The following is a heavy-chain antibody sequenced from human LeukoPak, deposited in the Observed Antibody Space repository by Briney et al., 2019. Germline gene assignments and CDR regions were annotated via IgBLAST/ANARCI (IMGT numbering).Heavy chain of an antibody. D-gene: IGHD6-13*01. J-gene: IGHJ4*02. CDR2: IYYSGST. V-gene: IGHV4-39*07. CDR1: GGSISSSSYY. CDR3: ARGLEAAGPFDY. Sequence: SETLSLTCTASGGSISSSSYYWGWIRQPPGKGLEWIGSIYYSGSTYYNPSLKSRVTISVDTSKNQFSLKLSSVTAADTAVYYCARGLEAAGPFDYWGQGTLVTVSS.